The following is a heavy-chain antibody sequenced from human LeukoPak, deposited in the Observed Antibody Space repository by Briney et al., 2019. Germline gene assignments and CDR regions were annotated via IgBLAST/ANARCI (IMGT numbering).Heavy chain of an antibody. CDR3: ASTSITMVRGVNTPYNWFDP. V-gene: IGHV1-2*02. D-gene: IGHD3-10*01. Sequence: ASVKVSCKASGYTFTGYYMHWVRQAPGQGLEWMGWINPNSGGTNYAQKFQGRVTMTRDTSISTAYMELSRLGSDDTAVYYCASTSITMVRGVNTPYNWFDPWGQGTLVTVSS. CDR1: GYTFTGYY. J-gene: IGHJ5*02. CDR2: INPNSGGT.